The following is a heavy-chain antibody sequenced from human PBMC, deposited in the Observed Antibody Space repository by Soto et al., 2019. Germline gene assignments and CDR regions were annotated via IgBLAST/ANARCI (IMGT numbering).Heavy chain of an antibody. CDR1: GYTFTGYY. CDR3: AREYCTGSSCYGPDY. J-gene: IGHJ4*02. V-gene: IGHV1-2*04. D-gene: IGHD2-2*01. Sequence: ASVKVSCKASGYTFTGYYMHWVRQAPGQGLEWMGWINPNSGGTNYAQKFQGWVTMTRDTSISTAYMELSRLTSDDTAVYYCAREYCTGSSCYGPDYWGQGTLVTVSS. CDR2: INPNSGGT.